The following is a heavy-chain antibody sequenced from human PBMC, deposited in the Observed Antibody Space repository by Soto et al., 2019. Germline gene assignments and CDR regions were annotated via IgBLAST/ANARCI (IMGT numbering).Heavy chain of an antibody. Sequence: GGSLRLSCAASGFTFSSYAMHWVRQAPGKGLEWVAVISYDGSNKYYADSVKGRFTISRDNSKNTLYLQMNSLRAEDTAVYYCASGIYCGGDCYSGAFDIWGQGTMVTVSS. CDR1: GFTFSSYA. J-gene: IGHJ3*02. CDR3: ASGIYCGGDCYSGAFDI. V-gene: IGHV3-30-3*01. D-gene: IGHD2-21*02. CDR2: ISYDGSNK.